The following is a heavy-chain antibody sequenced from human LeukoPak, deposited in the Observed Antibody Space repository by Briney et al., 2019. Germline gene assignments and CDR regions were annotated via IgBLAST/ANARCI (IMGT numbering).Heavy chain of an antibody. J-gene: IGHJ3*02. CDR2: VYNSGST. CDR1: GGTISTYY. CDR3: ARIYYDSGAYYRRAFDI. V-gene: IGHV4-59*01. Sequence: SSETLSLTCTGSGGTISTYYWSWIRQPPGKGLEWIAYVYNSGSTNYNPSLKSRVTISVDTSKNQFSLRLSSLTAADTAVYYCARIYYDSGAYYRRAFDIWGQGTMVTVSS. D-gene: IGHD3-22*01.